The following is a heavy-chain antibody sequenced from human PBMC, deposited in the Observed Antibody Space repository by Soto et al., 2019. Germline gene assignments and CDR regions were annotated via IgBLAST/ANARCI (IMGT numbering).Heavy chain of an antibody. CDR3: ARAEVTAVFGF. D-gene: IGHD2-21*02. CDR2: IRGNADRT. Sequence: EEQLLESGGALVVPGGSLRLSCAASGFAFSNYAMTWVRQAPGKGLEGVSSIRGNADRTNYAESVKGRFTISRDNSKSTLFLQMNGLRADDTAVYFCARAEVTAVFGFWGQGTLVTVSS. V-gene: IGHV3-23*01. J-gene: IGHJ4*02. CDR1: GFAFSNYA.